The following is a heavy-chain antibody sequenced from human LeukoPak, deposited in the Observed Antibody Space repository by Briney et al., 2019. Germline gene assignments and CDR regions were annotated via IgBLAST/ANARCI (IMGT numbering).Heavy chain of an antibody. D-gene: IGHD1-1*01. CDR1: GGSISSYY. V-gene: IGHV4-59*01. J-gene: IGHJ5*02. CDR3: AKEGTAGTNLNWFDP. CDR2: ISYSGST. Sequence: PSETLSLTCTVSGGSISSYYWSWIRQPPGKGLEWIGYISYSGSTNFNPSLKSRVTISVDTSKNQFSLKLSSVTAADTAVYYCAKEGTAGTNLNWFDPWGQGTLVTVSS.